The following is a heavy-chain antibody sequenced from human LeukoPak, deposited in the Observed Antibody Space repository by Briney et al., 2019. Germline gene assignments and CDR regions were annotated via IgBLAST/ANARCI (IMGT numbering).Heavy chain of an antibody. D-gene: IGHD4-11*01. J-gene: IGHJ3*02. Sequence: QPGGSLRLSCAASGFTFDDYAMNWVRQAPGKGLEWVPLISGDGGRTFYADSVKGRFTISRDNSKNTLYLQMNSLRPEDTGVYYCAREDSENAFDIWGQGTMVTVSS. V-gene: IGHV3-43*02. CDR2: ISGDGGRT. CDR1: GFTFDDYA. CDR3: AREDSENAFDI.